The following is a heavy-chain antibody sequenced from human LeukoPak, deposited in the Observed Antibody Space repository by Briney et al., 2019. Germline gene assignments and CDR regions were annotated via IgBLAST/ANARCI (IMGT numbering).Heavy chain of an antibody. V-gene: IGHV1-69*01. CDR2: IIPIFGTA. CDR3: ARRGSNNWNAPPPSGMDV. CDR1: GGTFSSYA. J-gene: IGHJ6*02. Sequence: SVKVSCKASGGTFSSYAISWVRQAPGQGLEWMGGIIPIFGTANYAQKFQGRVTITADESTSTAYMELSSLRSEDTAVYYCARRGSNNWNAPPPSGMDVWAQGTTATVPS. D-gene: IGHD1-1*01.